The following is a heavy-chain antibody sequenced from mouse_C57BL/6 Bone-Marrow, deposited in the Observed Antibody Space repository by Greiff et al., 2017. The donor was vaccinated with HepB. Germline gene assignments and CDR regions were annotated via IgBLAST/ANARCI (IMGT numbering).Heavy chain of an antibody. CDR2: INPNNGGT. J-gene: IGHJ3*01. CDR1: GYTFTDYN. Sequence: EVQRVESGPELVKPGASVKIPCKASGYTFTDYNMDWVKQSHGKSLEWIGDINPNNGGTIYNQKFKGKATLTVDKSSSTAYMELRSLTSEDTAVYYCARWGDGYYVWFAYWGQGTLVTVSA. CDR3: ARWGDGYYVWFAY. V-gene: IGHV1-18*01. D-gene: IGHD2-3*01.